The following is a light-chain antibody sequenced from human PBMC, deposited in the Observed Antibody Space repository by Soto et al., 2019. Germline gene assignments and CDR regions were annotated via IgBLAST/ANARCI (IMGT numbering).Light chain of an antibody. Sequence: EVVLTQAPGTLSLSPGERATLSCRASQNLYSSYLAWYQQKPGQAPRLLIYGASRRATGIPDRFSASGSGTDFNLTITRLEHKDFAMYYSQDYGDSPYTFGQGTKLEIK. J-gene: IGKJ2*01. CDR2: GAS. CDR1: QNLYSSY. V-gene: IGKV3-20*01. CDR3: QDYGDSPYT.